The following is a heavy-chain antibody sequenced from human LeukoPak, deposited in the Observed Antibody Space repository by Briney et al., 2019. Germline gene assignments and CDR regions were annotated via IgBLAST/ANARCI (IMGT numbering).Heavy chain of an antibody. D-gene: IGHD1-26*01. CDR2: ISSSGSTI. V-gene: IGHV3-11*04. CDR3: ARGTTNSGSFDDAFDI. Sequence: GGSLRLSCAASGFTFSNAWMSWVRQAPGKGLEWVSYISSSGSTIYYADSVKGRFTISRDNARKSLYLQMNSLRAEDTAVYYCARGTTNSGSFDDAFDIWGQGTMVTVS. J-gene: IGHJ3*02. CDR1: GFTFSNAW.